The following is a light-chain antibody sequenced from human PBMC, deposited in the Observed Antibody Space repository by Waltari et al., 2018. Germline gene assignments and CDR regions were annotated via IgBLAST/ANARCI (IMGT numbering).Light chain of an antibody. CDR1: QRVSSN. CDR2: AAS. CDR3: QQYNGWPRT. Sequence: EIVMTQSPATLSVSPGDRATLSCRASQRVSSNLAWYQQHPGQAPRHLIYAASTRATGVPARFSGSGSGTDFTLTISSLQSEDFAVYYWQQYNGWPRTFGQGTKVEI. V-gene: IGKV3-15*01. J-gene: IGKJ1*01.